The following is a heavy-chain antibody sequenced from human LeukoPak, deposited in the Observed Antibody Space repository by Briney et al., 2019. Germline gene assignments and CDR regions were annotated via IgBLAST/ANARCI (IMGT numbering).Heavy chain of an antibody. V-gene: IGHV3-30*14. CDR2: ISYDGRNK. J-gene: IGHJ3*02. Sequence: GRSLRLSCAASGFTFSSYAMHWVRQAPGKGLEWVAVISYDGRNKYYADSVKGRFTISRDNSKNTLYLQMNSLRAEDTAVYYCARVGHFDWFSRGGAFDIWGQGTMVTVSS. CDR3: ARVGHFDWFSRGGAFDI. CDR1: GFTFSSYA. D-gene: IGHD3-9*01.